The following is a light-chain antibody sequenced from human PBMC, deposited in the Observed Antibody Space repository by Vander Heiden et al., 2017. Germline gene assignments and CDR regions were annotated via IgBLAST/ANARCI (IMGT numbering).Light chain of an antibody. CDR2: LGS. Sequence: DIVMTQSPLSLPVTPGEPASISCRSSQSLLHSNGYNYLDWYLQKPGQSPQLLIYLGSNRASGVPHRFSGSGSGTDFTLKISRVEAEDVGVYYCRQVLQTPSTFGQGTRLEIK. CDR3: RQVLQTPST. J-gene: IGKJ5*01. CDR1: QSLLHSNGYNY. V-gene: IGKV2-28*01.